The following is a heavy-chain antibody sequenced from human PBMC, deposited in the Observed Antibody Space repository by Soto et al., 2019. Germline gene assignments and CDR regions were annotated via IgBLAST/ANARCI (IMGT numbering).Heavy chain of an antibody. CDR3: VRDKGYPTYGGSFFDF. CDR1: GVSISSFY. J-gene: IGHJ4*02. Sequence: PSETLSLTCTVSGVSISSFYWSWIRQPPGKGLEWLGYIYYTGSTNYNPSLKSRVTFSVDTSKNQFSLRLNSVTAADTAVYFCVRDKGYPTYGGSFFDFWGQGTPVTVSS. V-gene: IGHV4-59*01. CDR2: IYYTGST. D-gene: IGHD2-15*01.